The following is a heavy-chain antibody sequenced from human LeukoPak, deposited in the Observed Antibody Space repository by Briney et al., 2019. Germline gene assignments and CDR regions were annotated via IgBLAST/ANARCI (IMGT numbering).Heavy chain of an antibody. Sequence: PGRSLRLSCAASGFTFSSYGMHWVRQAPGKGLEWVAVMSYDENNKYYADSVKGRFTISRDNSKNTLYLQMNSLSFEDTAVYYCAKGVSSWYLDSWGQGTLVTVSP. D-gene: IGHD6-13*01. CDR2: MSYDENNK. V-gene: IGHV3-30*18. J-gene: IGHJ4*02. CDR1: GFTFSSYG. CDR3: AKGVSSWYLDS.